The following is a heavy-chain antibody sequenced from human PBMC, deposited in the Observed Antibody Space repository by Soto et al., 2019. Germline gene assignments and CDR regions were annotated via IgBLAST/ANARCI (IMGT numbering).Heavy chain of an antibody. J-gene: IGHJ6*02. V-gene: IGHV3-30*18. CDR3: AKDGNNDFWSGSIGNPVEDV. Sequence: GGSLRLSCAASGFTFSSYGMHWVRQAPGKGLEWVAVISYDGSNKYYADSVKGRFTISRDNSKNTLYLQMNSLRAEDTAVYYCAKDGNNDFWSGSIGNPVEDVWGQGTTVTVSS. D-gene: IGHD3-3*01. CDR2: ISYDGSNK. CDR1: GFTFSSYG.